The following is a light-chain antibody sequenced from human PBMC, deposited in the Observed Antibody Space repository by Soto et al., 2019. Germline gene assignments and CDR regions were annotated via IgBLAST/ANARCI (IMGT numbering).Light chain of an antibody. V-gene: IGKV1-5*01. Sequence: DIHMTQSPSTLSASVGDRVTITCRASQSISNWLAWYQQKPGNAPKLLISDASNLVSGVPSRFSGSGSGTEFTLTISSLQPDDFATYYCQQYNTYSPWTFGQGTKVDIK. J-gene: IGKJ1*01. CDR1: QSISNW. CDR2: DAS. CDR3: QQYNTYSPWT.